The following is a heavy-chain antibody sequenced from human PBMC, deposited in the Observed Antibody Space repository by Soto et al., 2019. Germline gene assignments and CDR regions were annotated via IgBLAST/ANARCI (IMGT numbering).Heavy chain of an antibody. Sequence: SVKVSCKASGGTFSSYAISWVRQAPGQGLEWMGGIIPIFGTANYAQKFQGRVTITADESTSTAYMELSSLKSEDTAVYYCARDSAAAGPWDYWGQGTLVTVSS. V-gene: IGHV1-69*13. CDR1: GGTFSSYA. CDR3: ARDSAAAGPWDY. D-gene: IGHD6-13*01. CDR2: IIPIFGTA. J-gene: IGHJ4*02.